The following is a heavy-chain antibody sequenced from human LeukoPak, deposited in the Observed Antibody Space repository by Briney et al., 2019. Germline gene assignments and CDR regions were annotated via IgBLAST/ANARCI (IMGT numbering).Heavy chain of an antibody. D-gene: IGHD3-9*01. J-gene: IGHJ6*03. V-gene: IGHV4-34*01. CDR3: ARGLGLRYFDWLPNYYMDV. CDR1: GGSFSGYY. CDR2: INHSGST. Sequence: SETLSLTCAVYGGSFSGYYWSWIRQPPGKGLDWIGEINHSGSTNYNPSLKSRVTISVDTSKNQFSLKLSSVTAADTAVYYCARGLGLRYFDWLPNYYMDVWGKGTTVTVSS.